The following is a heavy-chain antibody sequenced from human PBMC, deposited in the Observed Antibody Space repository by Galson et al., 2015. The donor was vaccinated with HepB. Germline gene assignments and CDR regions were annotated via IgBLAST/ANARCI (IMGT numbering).Heavy chain of an antibody. Sequence: SLRLSCAATGFTFSSNWMHWVRQAPGKGLVWVSRINSDGQFTTYADSVRGRFTISRDNAKNTLYLEMDSLRVEDTAVYFCTRAGYKYDNSDYYLPHFDSWGRGTLVTVSS. CDR1: GFTFSSNW. J-gene: IGHJ4*02. CDR3: TRAGYKYDNSDYYLPHFDS. D-gene: IGHD3-22*01. CDR2: INSDGQFT. V-gene: IGHV3-74*01.